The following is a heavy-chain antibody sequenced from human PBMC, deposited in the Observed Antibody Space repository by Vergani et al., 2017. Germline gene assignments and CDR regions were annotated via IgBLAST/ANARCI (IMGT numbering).Heavy chain of an antibody. D-gene: IGHD3-9*01. CDR3: ARGDYGILTGYRY. V-gene: IGHV1-46*03. CDR2: INPSGGHT. J-gene: IGHJ4*02. CDR1: GYTFSNYY. Sequence: QVQVVQSGAEVKKSGASVKVSCKTSGYTFSNYYMHWVRQAPGQGLEWMGIINPSGGHTNYAQKFQGRVNMTRDTSTSTVYMELSSLRSEDTAIYYCARGDYGILTGYRYWGQGTLVTVSA.